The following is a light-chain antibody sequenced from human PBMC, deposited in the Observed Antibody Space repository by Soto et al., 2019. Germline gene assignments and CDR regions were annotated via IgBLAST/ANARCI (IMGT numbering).Light chain of an antibody. CDR2: DAV. J-gene: IGKJ4*01. CDR3: QQRINWPLI. Sequence: ETLLTQSPATLSLSPGERAILSCRASQSVSTYLAWYQQKPGQAPRLLIYDAVNRATGIPARFSGSGSGTDFTLIIDSLEPEDFAVYYCQQRINWPLIFGGGTKVDIK. CDR1: QSVSTY. V-gene: IGKV3-11*01.